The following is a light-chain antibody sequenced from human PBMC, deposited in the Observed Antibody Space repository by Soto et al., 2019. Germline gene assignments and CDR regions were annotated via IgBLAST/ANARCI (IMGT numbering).Light chain of an antibody. CDR1: QSVSRRY. V-gene: IGKV3-20*01. Sequence: EIVLKQSPGTLYLSPGERATLSCRASQSVSRRYLAWYQQKPGQAPRLRISGASTRATGIPYRFSGSGSGTDFTLTISRLEPEDFAVYYCQQYGNSRWTFGQGTKVEIK. CDR3: QQYGNSRWT. J-gene: IGKJ1*01. CDR2: GAS.